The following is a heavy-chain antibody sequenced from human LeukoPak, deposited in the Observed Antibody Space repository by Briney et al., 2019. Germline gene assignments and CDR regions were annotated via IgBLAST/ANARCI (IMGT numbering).Heavy chain of an antibody. CDR1: GFTFSSKG. D-gene: IGHD3-22*01. J-gene: IGHJ4*02. CDR3: ARGSTYYDSSGQVPFDY. Sequence: GGSLRLSCAASGFTFSSKGMHWVRQAPGKGLEWVAVISYDGSNKKYADSVKGRFTISRDNAKNSLYLQMNSLRAEDTAVYYCARGSTYYDSSGQVPFDYWGQGTLVTVSS. V-gene: IGHV3-30*03. CDR2: ISYDGSNK.